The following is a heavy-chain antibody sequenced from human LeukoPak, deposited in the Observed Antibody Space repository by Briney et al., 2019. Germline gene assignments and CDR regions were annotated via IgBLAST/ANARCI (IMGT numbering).Heavy chain of an antibody. Sequence: ASVKVSCKASGGTFSSYAISWVRQAPGQGLDWMGGIIPIFGTANYAQKFQGRVTITADESTSTAYMELSSLRSEDTAVYYCARDRGSTSEPRSETWGQGTLVTVSS. CDR3: ARDRGSTSEPRSET. CDR1: GGTFSSYA. V-gene: IGHV1-69*13. J-gene: IGHJ5*02. D-gene: IGHD2-2*01. CDR2: IIPIFGTA.